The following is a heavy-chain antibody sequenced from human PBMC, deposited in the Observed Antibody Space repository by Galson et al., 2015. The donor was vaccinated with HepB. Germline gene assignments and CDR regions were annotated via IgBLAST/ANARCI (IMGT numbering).Heavy chain of an antibody. CDR1: GDSVSSNSAA. Sequence: CAISGDSVSSNSAAWNWIRQSPSRGLEWLGRTYYRSKWYNDYAVSVKSRITINPDTSKSQFSLQLNSVTPEDTAVYYCARAGYCSSTSCHNWYYYYYYYMDVWGKGTTVTVSS. D-gene: IGHD2-2*01. CDR2: TYYRSKWYN. CDR3: ARAGYCSSTSCHNWYYYYYYYMDV. V-gene: IGHV6-1*01. J-gene: IGHJ6*03.